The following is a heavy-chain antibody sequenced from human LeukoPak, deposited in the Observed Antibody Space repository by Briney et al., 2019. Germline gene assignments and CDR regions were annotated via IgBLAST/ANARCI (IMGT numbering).Heavy chain of an antibody. CDR3: ARVWSGYFVHFDY. Sequence: GGSLRLSCAASGFTFSSYWMSWVRQAPGKGLEWVANIKQDGNEKYYVDSVKGRFTISRDNAQNSLYLQLNSLRAEDTAVYYCARVWSGYFVHFDYWGQGTLVTVSS. CDR2: IKQDGNEK. V-gene: IGHV3-7*01. J-gene: IGHJ4*02. CDR1: GFTFSSYW. D-gene: IGHD3-3*01.